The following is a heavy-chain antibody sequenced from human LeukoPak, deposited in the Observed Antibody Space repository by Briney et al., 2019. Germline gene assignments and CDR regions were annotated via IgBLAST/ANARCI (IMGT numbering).Heavy chain of an antibody. D-gene: IGHD6-19*01. CDR3: ANGKSEYSSGWPRGTF. CDR1: GFTFSTYS. Sequence: GGSLRLSCAGSGFTFSTYSMNWVRQAPGKGLEWVSSITSSNNYIYYADSMKGRFTISRDNAKNTLYLQMNSLRGEDTAVYYCANGKSEYSSGWPRGTFWGQGTLVTVSS. V-gene: IGHV3-21*04. J-gene: IGHJ4*02. CDR2: ITSSNNYI.